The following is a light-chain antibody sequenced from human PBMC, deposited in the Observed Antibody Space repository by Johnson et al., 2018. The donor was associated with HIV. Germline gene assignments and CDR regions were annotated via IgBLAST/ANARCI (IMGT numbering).Light chain of an antibody. CDR2: DNN. CDR3: GTWDSSLSAAYV. V-gene: IGLV1-51*01. J-gene: IGLJ1*01. CDR1: SSNIGNNY. Sequence: QSVLTQPPSVSAAPGQKVTISCSGSSSNIGNNYVSWYQLLPGTAPKLLIYDNNKRPSGIPDRFSGSKSGPSATLAITGLQPGDEADYYCGTWDSSLSAAYVFGTGTKVTVL.